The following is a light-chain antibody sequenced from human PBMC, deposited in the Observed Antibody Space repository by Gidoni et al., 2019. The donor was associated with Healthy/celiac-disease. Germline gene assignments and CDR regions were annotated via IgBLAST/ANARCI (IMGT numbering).Light chain of an antibody. J-gene: IGKJ3*01. Sequence: AIRMTQSPSSFSASTGDRVTITCRASQGISSYLAWYQQKPGKAPKLLIYAASTLQSGVPSRFSGSGSGTDFTLTISCLQSEDFATDYCQQYYSSIFTFGPGTKVDIK. CDR3: QQYYSSIFT. V-gene: IGKV1-8*01. CDR1: QGISSY. CDR2: AAS.